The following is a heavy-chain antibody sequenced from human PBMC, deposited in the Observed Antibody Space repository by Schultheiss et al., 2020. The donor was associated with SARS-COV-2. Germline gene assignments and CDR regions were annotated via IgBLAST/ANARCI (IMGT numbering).Heavy chain of an antibody. CDR3: ARRYFDWLSPFDYYYYYMDV. CDR1: GYTFTSYA. Sequence: ASVKVSCKASGYTFTSYAMNWVRQAPGQGLEWMGWMNPNSGNTGYAQKFQGRVTMTRNTSISTAYMELSSLRSEDTAVYYCARRYFDWLSPFDYYYYYMDVWGKGTTVTVSS. D-gene: IGHD3-9*01. V-gene: IGHV1-8*02. J-gene: IGHJ6*03. CDR2: MNPNSGNT.